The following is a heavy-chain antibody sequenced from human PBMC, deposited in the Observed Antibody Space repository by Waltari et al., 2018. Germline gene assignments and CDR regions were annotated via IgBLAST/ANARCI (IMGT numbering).Heavy chain of an antibody. D-gene: IGHD6-6*01. CDR3: ARDPRGSSSSEDY. V-gene: IGHV3-21*01. CDR2: ISSSSSYI. Sequence: EVQLVESGGGLVKPGGSLRLSCAASGFTFSSYSMNWVRQAPGKGLEWVSSISSSSSYIYYADSVKGLFTISRDNAKNSLYLQMNSLRAEDTAVYYCARDPRGSSSSEDYWGQGTLVTVSS. J-gene: IGHJ4*02. CDR1: GFTFSSYS.